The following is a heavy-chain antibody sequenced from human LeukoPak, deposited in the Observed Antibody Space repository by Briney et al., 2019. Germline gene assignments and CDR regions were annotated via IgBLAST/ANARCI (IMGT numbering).Heavy chain of an antibody. Sequence: PGGSLRLSCAASGFTVSTNYINWVRQSPGKGLEWVSSSDTDGDTQYADSVKGRFTMSRDNSKNTLYLQMNNLGSEDMAVYFCVKARGLSRLAGDAFHLWGQGTTVIVSS. CDR2: SDTDGDT. D-gene: IGHD6-19*01. J-gene: IGHJ3*01. CDR3: VKARGLSRLAGDAFHL. CDR1: GFTVSTNY. V-gene: IGHV3-53*01.